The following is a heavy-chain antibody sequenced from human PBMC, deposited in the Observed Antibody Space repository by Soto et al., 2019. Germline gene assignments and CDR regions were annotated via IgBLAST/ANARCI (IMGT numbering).Heavy chain of an antibody. J-gene: IGHJ5*02. CDR2: ISSSSSYI. V-gene: IGHV3-21*01. Sequence: GGSLRLSCAASGFTFSSYSMNWVRQAPGKGLEWVSSISSSSSYIYYADSVKGRFTISRDNAKNSLYLQMNSLRAEDTAVYYCARDWNRWELREYNWFDPWGQGTLVTVSS. CDR3: ARDWNRWELREYNWFDP. CDR1: GFTFSSYS. D-gene: IGHD1-26*01.